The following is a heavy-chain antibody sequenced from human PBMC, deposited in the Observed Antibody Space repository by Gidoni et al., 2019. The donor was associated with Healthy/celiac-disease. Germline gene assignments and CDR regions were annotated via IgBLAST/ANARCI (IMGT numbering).Heavy chain of an antibody. V-gene: IGHV1-18*01. CDR3: AREVRRLTSGYSYGYQD. CDR2: ISVYNGNT. Sequence: QVQLVQSGAEVKKPGASVKVSCKASGYTFTSYGISWVRQAPGQGLEWMGWISVYNGNTNYAQKLQGRVTMTTDTSTSTAYMELRSLRSDDTAVYYCAREVRRLTSGYSYGYQDWGQGTLVTVSS. CDR1: GYTFTSYG. J-gene: IGHJ4*02. D-gene: IGHD5-18*01.